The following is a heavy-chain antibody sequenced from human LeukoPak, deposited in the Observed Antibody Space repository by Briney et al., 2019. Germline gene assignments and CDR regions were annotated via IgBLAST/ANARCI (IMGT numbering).Heavy chain of an antibody. J-gene: IGHJ5*02. CDR3: ARDSSITIFGVVFNWFDP. CDR2: ISSSSSMI. V-gene: IGHV3-48*01. Sequence: GGSLRLSCAASGFTFSSYSMNWVRQAPGKGLEWVSYISSSSSMIYYADSVKGRFTISRDNAKNSLYLQMNSLRAEDTAVYYCARDSSITIFGVVFNWFDPWGQGTLVTVSS. CDR1: GFTFSSYS. D-gene: IGHD3-3*01.